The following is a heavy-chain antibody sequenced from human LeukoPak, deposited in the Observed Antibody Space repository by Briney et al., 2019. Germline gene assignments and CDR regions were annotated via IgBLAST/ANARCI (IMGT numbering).Heavy chain of an antibody. Sequence: KASETLSLTCTVSGDSIRGYYWSWIRQPPGKGLEWIGYVYCIGSTNYNPSLKRRLTMSVDTSKNQVSLRLSSVTAADTAVYYCARGRRVVTATPYYFDSWGPGTLVTVSS. CDR1: GDSIRGYY. CDR3: ARGRRVVTATPYYFDS. V-gene: IGHV4-59*01. J-gene: IGHJ4*02. CDR2: VYCIGST. D-gene: IGHD2-15*01.